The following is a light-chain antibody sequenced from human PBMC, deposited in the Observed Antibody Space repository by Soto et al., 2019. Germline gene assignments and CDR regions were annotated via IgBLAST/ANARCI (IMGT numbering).Light chain of an antibody. Sequence: QSVVTQPPSASGTPGQRVTISCSGSRSNIGSNTVNWYQQLPGTAPKLLIYSNNQRPSGVPDRFSGSKSGTSASLAISGFQSEDEGDYYCVAWDDSLNGRVFGGGTKLTVL. CDR3: VAWDDSLNGRV. V-gene: IGLV1-44*01. J-gene: IGLJ2*01. CDR2: SNN. CDR1: RSNIGSNT.